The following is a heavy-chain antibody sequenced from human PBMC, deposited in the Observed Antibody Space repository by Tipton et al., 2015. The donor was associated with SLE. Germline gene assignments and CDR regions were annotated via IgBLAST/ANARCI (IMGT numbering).Heavy chain of an antibody. D-gene: IGHD2-2*01. CDR3: ARDGMGDSTSCLDY. V-gene: IGHV3-30-3*01. J-gene: IGHJ4*02. Sequence: RSLRLSFAASGFTFSSYAMHWVRQAPGKGLEWVAVISYDGSNKYYADSMKGRFTISRDNSKNTLYLQMNSLRAEDTAVYYCARDGMGDSTSCLDYWGQGTLVTVSS. CDR1: GFTFSSYA. CDR2: ISYDGSNK.